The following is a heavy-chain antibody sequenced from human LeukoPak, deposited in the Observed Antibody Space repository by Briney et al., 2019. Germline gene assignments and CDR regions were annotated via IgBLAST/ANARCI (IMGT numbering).Heavy chain of an antibody. CDR1: GYSFTSYG. D-gene: IGHD3-10*01. V-gene: IGHV1-18*01. CDR3: ARGLGNYFHF. CDR2: ISAHNGNT. Sequence: ASVKVSCKASGYSFTSYGISWVRQAPGQGLEWMGWISAHNGNTKYAQEVQGRVTMTTDTSTSTAYMEMRSLRSDDTAVYYCARGLGNYFHFWGQGTLVTVSS. J-gene: IGHJ4*02.